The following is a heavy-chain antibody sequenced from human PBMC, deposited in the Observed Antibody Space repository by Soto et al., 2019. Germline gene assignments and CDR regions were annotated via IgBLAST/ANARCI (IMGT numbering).Heavy chain of an antibody. Sequence: GGSLRLSCAASGFTFSSYAMSWVRQAPGKGLEWVSAISGSGGSTYYADSVKGRFTISRDNSKNTLYLQMNSLRAEDTAVYYCAKAFYDSSGYNPAFDIWGQGTMVTVSS. CDR3: AKAFYDSSGYNPAFDI. D-gene: IGHD3-22*01. CDR2: ISGSGGST. V-gene: IGHV3-23*01. J-gene: IGHJ3*02. CDR1: GFTFSSYA.